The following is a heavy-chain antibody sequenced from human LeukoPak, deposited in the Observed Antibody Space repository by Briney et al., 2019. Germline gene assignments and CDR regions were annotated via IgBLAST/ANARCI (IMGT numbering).Heavy chain of an antibody. CDR3: ASSPAYYYDSSGYLGNAEYFQH. Sequence: GGSLRLSCAASGFTFSSYAMSWVRQAPGKGLEWVSAISGSGGSTYYADSVKGRFTISRDNSKNTLYLQMNSLRAEDTAVYYCASSPAYYYDSSGYLGNAEYFQHWGQGTLVTVSS. D-gene: IGHD3-22*01. CDR1: GFTFSSYA. J-gene: IGHJ1*01. CDR2: ISGSGGST. V-gene: IGHV3-23*01.